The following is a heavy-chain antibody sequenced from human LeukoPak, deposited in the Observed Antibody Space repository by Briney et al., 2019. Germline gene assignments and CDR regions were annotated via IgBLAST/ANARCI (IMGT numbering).Heavy chain of an antibody. V-gene: IGHV4-61*01. CDR1: GGSVSSGSYY. D-gene: IGHD6-6*01. CDR2: IYYSGST. CDR3: ARGSIALYYFDY. J-gene: IGHJ4*02. Sequence: SETLSLTCTVSGGSVSSGSYYWSWIRQPPGKGLERIGYIYYSGSTNYNPSLKSRVTISVDTSKNQFSLKLSSVTAADTAVYYCARGSIALYYFDYWGQGTLVTVSS.